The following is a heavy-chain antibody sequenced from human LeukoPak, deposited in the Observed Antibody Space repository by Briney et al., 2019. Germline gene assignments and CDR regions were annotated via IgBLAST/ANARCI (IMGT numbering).Heavy chain of an antibody. CDR1: GFTFSSYG. D-gene: IGHD3-3*01. CDR2: INSDGSSR. J-gene: IGHJ5*02. Sequence: GGSLRLSCAASGFTFSSYGMHWVRQVPGKGLVWVSRINSDGSSRSYVDSVMGRFTISRGNAKHTLYLQLDSLRAEDTAVYYCARGLGVAGSSWFDPWGQGSLVSVSS. V-gene: IGHV3-74*01. CDR3: ARGLGVAGSSWFDP.